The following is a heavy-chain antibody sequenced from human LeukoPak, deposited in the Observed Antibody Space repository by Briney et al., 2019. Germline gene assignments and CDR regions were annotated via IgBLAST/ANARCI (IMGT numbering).Heavy chain of an antibody. Sequence: EASVKVSCKASGYTFTGYYMHWVRQAPGQGLEWMGWINPNSGGTNYAQKFQGRVTMTRDTSISTAYMELSRLRSDDTAVYYCARFIYDILTGLRFDYWGQGTLVTVSS. CDR3: ARFIYDILTGLRFDY. CDR2: INPNSGGT. CDR1: GYTFTGYY. D-gene: IGHD3-9*01. V-gene: IGHV1-2*02. J-gene: IGHJ4*02.